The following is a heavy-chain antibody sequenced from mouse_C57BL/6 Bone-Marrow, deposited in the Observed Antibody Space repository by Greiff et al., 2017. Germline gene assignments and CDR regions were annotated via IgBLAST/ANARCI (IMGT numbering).Heavy chain of an antibody. CDR3: ARCYYGSSDYYAMDY. Sequence: QVQLQQPGAELVKPGASVKMSCKASGYTFTSYWITWVKQRPGQGLEWIGDIYPGSGSTNYNEKFKSKATLTVDTSSSTAYMQLISLTSEDSAVYYCARCYYGSSDYYAMDYWGQGTSVTVSS. CDR1: GYTFTSYW. D-gene: IGHD1-1*01. V-gene: IGHV1-55*01. J-gene: IGHJ4*01. CDR2: IYPGSGST.